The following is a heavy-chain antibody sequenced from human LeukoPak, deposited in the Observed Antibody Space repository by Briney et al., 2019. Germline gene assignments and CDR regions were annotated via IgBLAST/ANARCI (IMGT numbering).Heavy chain of an antibody. CDR3: ARDGRAIFGVVNFDY. Sequence: GGSLRLSCAASGFTFSSYWMSWVRQAPGTGLEWVANIKQDGSEKYYVDSVKGRFTISRDNAKNSLYLQMNSLRAEDTAVYYCARDGRAIFGVVNFDYRGQGTLVTVSS. CDR2: IKQDGSEK. CDR1: GFTFSSYW. D-gene: IGHD3-3*01. V-gene: IGHV3-7*01. J-gene: IGHJ4*02.